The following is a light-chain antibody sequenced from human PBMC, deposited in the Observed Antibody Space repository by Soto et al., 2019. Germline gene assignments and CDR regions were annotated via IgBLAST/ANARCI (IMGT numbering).Light chain of an antibody. CDR3: SSYTSSSTLG. J-gene: IGLJ2*01. V-gene: IGLV2-14*01. Sequence: QSALTQPASVSGSPGQSITISCTGTSRDVGGYNYVSWYQQHPGKAPKLMIYDVSNRPSGVSNRFSGSKSGNTASLTISGLQAEDEADYYCSSYTSSSTLGFGGGTKVTVL. CDR2: DVS. CDR1: SRDVGGYNY.